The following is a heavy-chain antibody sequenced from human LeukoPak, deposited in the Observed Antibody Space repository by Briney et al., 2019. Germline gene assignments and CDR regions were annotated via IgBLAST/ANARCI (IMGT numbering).Heavy chain of an antibody. CDR3: ARVSGSYFAIYY. CDR1: GGSFSGYY. J-gene: IGHJ4*02. D-gene: IGHD1-26*01. Sequence: NPSETLSLTCAVYGGSFSGYYWSWIRQPPGKGLEWIGEINHSGSTNYNPSLKSRVTISVDTSKNQFSLKLSSVTAADTAVYYCARVSGSYFAIYYWGQGTLVTVSS. V-gene: IGHV4-34*01. CDR2: INHSGST.